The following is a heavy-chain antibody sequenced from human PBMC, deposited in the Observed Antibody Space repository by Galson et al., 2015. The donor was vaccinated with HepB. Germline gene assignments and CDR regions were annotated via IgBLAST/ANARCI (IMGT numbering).Heavy chain of an antibody. J-gene: IGHJ5*02. V-gene: IGHV4-34*01. CDR3: ARGLRGGLGGRLEL. CDR2: INYRGST. CDR1: GGSFSGYQ. D-gene: IGHD3-16*01. Sequence: SETLSLTCGVYGGSFSGYQWSWLRQPPGKAPAWIGEINYRGSTSYSPSLKSRVTISLDTSKNQFSLELTSVTAADTAVYFCARGLRGGLGGRLELWGQGALVTVSS.